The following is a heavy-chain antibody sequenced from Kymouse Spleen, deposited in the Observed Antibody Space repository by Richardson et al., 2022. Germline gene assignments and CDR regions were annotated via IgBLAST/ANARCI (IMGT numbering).Heavy chain of an antibody. J-gene: IGHJ3*02. Sequence: QVQLQESGPGLVKPSGTLSLTCAVSGGSISSSNWWSWVRQPPGKGLEWIGEIYHSGSTNYNPSLKSRVTISVDKSKNQFSLKLSSVTAADTAVYYCAREGDYDILTGYYKPFDAFDIWGQGTMVTVSS. V-gene: IGHV4-4*02. D-gene: IGHD3-9*01. CDR1: GGSISSSNW. CDR2: IYHSGST. CDR3: AREGDYDILTGYYKPFDAFDI.